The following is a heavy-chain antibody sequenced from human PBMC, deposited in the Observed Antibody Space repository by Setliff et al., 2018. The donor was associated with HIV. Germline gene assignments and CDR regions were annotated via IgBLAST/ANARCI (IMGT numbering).Heavy chain of an antibody. CDR2: ISAHNGRI. CDR3: ARGVGRDGYCFDH. J-gene: IGHJ4*02. Sequence: VKVSCKASGSTFSDYGISWVRQAPGQGLEWMGWISAHNGRINYAQKFQGRVTMTTDRSTSTAYMELRSLRSDDTAVYYCARGVGRDGYCFDHWGQGTPVTVSS. D-gene: IGHD5-12*01. V-gene: IGHV1-18*01. CDR1: GSTFSDYG.